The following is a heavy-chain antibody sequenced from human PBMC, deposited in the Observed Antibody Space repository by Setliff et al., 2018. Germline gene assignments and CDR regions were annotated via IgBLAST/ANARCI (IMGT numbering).Heavy chain of an antibody. V-gene: IGHV1-46*01. Sequence: ASVKVSCKATGYTLSRHYTHWARQAPGQGLEWMEIINPGGGSASIVQKFQGRVTMTSDTSTSTVYMEVTGLTSEDTAVYYCARAGVAAADRKGLLEYWGQGTLVTVSS. CDR3: ARAGVAAADRKGLLEY. CDR2: INPGGGSA. D-gene: IGHD6-13*01. CDR1: GYTLSRHY. J-gene: IGHJ4*02.